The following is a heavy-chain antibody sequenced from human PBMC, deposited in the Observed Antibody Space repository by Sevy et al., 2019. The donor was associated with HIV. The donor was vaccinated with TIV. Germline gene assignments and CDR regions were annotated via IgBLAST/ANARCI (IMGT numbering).Heavy chain of an antibody. CDR1: GYTFTGYY. V-gene: IGHV1-2*02. Sequence: ASVKVSCKASGYTFTGYYMHWVRQAPGQGLEWMGWINPNSGGTNYAQKFQGRVTMTRDTSISTAYMELGRLRSDNTAVYYCARVSGWFDAFDIWGQGTMVTVSS. CDR2: INPNSGGT. J-gene: IGHJ3*02. CDR3: ARVSGWFDAFDI. D-gene: IGHD6-19*01.